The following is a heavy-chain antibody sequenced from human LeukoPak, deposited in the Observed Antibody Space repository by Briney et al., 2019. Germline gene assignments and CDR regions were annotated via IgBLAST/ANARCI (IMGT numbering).Heavy chain of an antibody. CDR3: ARDEGYYGSGSPPYYYYYGMDV. J-gene: IGHJ6*02. V-gene: IGHV3-7*01. CDR1: GFTFSRYW. CDR2: IKQDGSEK. D-gene: IGHD3-10*01. Sequence: PGGSLRLSCAASGFTFSRYWMTWVRQAPGKGLEWVANIKQDGSEKYYADSVKGRFTISRDNAKNSLYLQMNSLRDEDTAAYYCARDEGYYGSGSPPYYYYYGMDVWGQGTTVTVSS.